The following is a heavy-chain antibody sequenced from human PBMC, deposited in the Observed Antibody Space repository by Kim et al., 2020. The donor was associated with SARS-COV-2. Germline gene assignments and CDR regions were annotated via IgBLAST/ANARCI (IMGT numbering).Heavy chain of an antibody. CDR3: AKGAQWEVRSFGSH. CDR2: LTGSGATT. CDR1: GFTFNNYV. J-gene: IGHJ4*02. D-gene: IGHD1-26*01. Sequence: EGSLRLSCAASGFTFNNYVMSWVRQAPGEGLEWVSTLTGSGATTHYADSVRGRFTISRDNSKNTWFLQMNRLRDEDTAVYYCAKGAQWEVRSFGSHWGQGTLVTVSP. V-gene: IGHV3-23*01.